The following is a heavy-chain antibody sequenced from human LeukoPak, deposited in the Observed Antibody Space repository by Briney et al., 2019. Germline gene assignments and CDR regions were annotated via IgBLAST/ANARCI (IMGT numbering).Heavy chain of an antibody. Sequence: SGGSLRLSCAASGFTFSAYSMNWVRQAPGKGLEWVAYISGSSGMIYYADSVKGRFTISRDNSKNTLYLQMNSLRAEDTAVYYCARAGAVTYYDFWSGYPPPYYFDYWGQGTLVTVSS. J-gene: IGHJ4*02. D-gene: IGHD3-3*01. CDR2: ISGSSGMI. CDR3: ARAGAVTYYDFWSGYPPPYYFDY. CDR1: GFTFSAYS. V-gene: IGHV3-48*01.